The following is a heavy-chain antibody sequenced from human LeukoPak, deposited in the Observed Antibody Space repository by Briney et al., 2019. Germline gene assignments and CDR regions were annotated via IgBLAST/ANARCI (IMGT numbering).Heavy chain of an antibody. CDR1: GGSISSYY. CDR3: ARQVAAAAGTDWLDP. J-gene: IGHJ5*02. CDR2: IYYSGSA. D-gene: IGHD6-13*01. Sequence: SETLSLTCTVSGGSISSYYWSWIRQPPGKGLEWIGYIYYSGSANYNPSLKSRVTISVDTSKNQFSLKLSSVTAADTAVYYCARQVAAAAGTDWLDPWGQGTLVTVSS. V-gene: IGHV4-59*08.